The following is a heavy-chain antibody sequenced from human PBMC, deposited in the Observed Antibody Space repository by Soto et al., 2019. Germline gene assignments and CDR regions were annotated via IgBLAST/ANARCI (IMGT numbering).Heavy chain of an antibody. D-gene: IGHD6-6*01. CDR1: GDSITSSSHY. CDR3: ARSSIEPRVFMYPFDS. CDR2: IYYDGNT. Sequence: QLQLQESGPGLVKPSETLSLTCTVSGDSITSSSHYWGCIRQPPGKGLECIANIYYDGNTYYNPSLKSRVAISLDTSKNQFSLRLNSVTAADTAVYYCARSSIEPRVFMYPFDSWGQGTLVTVSS. J-gene: IGHJ4*02. V-gene: IGHV4-39*01.